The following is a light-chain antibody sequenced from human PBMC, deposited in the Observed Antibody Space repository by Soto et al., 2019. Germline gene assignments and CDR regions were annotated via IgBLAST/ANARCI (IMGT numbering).Light chain of an antibody. Sequence: DIQMTQSPPSLAASVGDRVTITCRASQGIRNYLVWYQQKPGQPPQPLIYAASTLDSGVPSRFSGSGSGTHFTLTISSLQPEDVATYYCQQTKTSPLTFGGGTRVEVK. CDR1: QGIRNY. J-gene: IGKJ4*01. CDR2: AAS. V-gene: IGKV1-27*01. CDR3: QQTKTSPLT.